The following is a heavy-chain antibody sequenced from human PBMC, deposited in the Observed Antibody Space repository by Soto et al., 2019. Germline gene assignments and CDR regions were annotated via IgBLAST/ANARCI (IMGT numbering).Heavy chain of an antibody. J-gene: IGHJ6*02. CDR1: GYTFSTYG. Sequence: QIQLVQSGPDVKKPGASVKVSCKASGYTFSTYGLSWVRQAPGQGLEWMGWISGYNGRTNYAQKFRGRVTLTTDTXXXXXXXXXXXXXXXXXXXXXXXXXXXXXXXXXXXXAMDVWGQGTTVTVSS. CDR2: ISGYNGRT. CDR3: XXXXXXXXXXXXXXAMDV. V-gene: IGHV1-18*01.